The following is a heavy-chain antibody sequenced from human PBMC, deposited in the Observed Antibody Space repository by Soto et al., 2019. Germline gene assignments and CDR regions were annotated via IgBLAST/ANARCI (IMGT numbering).Heavy chain of an antibody. CDR3: VREYYGSGVI. CDR1: GFNFASYT. J-gene: IGHJ4*02. V-gene: IGHV3-23*01. D-gene: IGHD3-10*01. CDR2: ISDSGHNT. Sequence: EVQLLESGGGLVQPGGSLRLSCATSGFNFASYTMSWVRQAPGKGLQWVSYISDSGHNTYYADSVKGRFTISRDDLRGTLYLQMNNLRAEDTALYYCVREYYGSGVIWGQGTLVTVSS.